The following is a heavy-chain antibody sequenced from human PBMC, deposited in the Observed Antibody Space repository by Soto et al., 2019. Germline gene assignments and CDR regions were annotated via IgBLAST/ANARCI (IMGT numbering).Heavy chain of an antibody. Sequence: ASVKVSCKASGYTFTSYGICWVRQAPGQGLEWMGWISAYNGNTNYAQKLQGRVTMTTDTSTSTAYMELRSLRSDDTAVYYCARGRITIFGVVMNAFDIWGQGTMVTVSS. CDR2: ISAYNGNT. J-gene: IGHJ3*02. D-gene: IGHD3-3*01. V-gene: IGHV1-18*04. CDR3: ARGRITIFGVVMNAFDI. CDR1: GYTFTSYG.